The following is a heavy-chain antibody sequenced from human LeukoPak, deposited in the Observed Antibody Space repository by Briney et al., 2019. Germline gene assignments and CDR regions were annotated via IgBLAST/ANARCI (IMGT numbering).Heavy chain of an antibody. Sequence: GGSLRLSCAASGFTFSNAWMNWVRQAPGKGLEWVGRIKSKTDGGTTDYAAPVKGRFTISRDDSKNTLYLQMNSLKTEDTAVYYCTTRYTADSSGYYYDYWGQGTLVTVSP. CDR1: GFTFSNAW. V-gene: IGHV3-15*07. J-gene: IGHJ4*02. CDR3: TTRYTADSSGYYYDY. CDR2: IKSKTDGGTT. D-gene: IGHD3-22*01.